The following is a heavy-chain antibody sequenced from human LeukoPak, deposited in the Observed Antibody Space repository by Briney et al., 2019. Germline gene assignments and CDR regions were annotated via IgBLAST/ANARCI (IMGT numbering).Heavy chain of an antibody. CDR1: GFTFSNYW. V-gene: IGHV3-74*01. CDR2: INSDGSST. D-gene: IGHD4-17*01. J-gene: IGHJ4*02. CDR3: AKGGATVIDY. Sequence: GGSLRLSCAASGFTFSNYWMHWVRQAPGKGLVWVSRINSDGSSTTSADSVKGRFTISRDNAKNTLYLQMNSLRAEGTAVSYCAKGGATVIDYWGQGTLVTVSS.